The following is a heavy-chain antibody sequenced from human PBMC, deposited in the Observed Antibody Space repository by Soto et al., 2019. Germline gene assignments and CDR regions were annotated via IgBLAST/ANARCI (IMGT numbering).Heavy chain of an antibody. CDR3: ARSAGDYYGMDV. D-gene: IGHD3-3*01. Sequence: GGSLRLSCAASGFTFSSYAMGWVRQGPGKGLEWVAVVSIGGSTHYADSVRGRFTISRDNSKNTLSLQMNSLRAEDTAVYYCARSAGDYYGMDVWGQGTTVTVSS. CDR2: VSIGGST. CDR1: GFTFSSYA. V-gene: IGHV3-23*01. J-gene: IGHJ6*02.